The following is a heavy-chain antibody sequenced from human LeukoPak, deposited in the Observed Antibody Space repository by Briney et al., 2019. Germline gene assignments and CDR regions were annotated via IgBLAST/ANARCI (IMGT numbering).Heavy chain of an antibody. CDR2: VYDSGST. CDR3: ARDFGGVDWYFDL. CDR1: GGSISSYH. J-gene: IGHJ2*01. V-gene: IGHV4-59*01. D-gene: IGHD3-16*01. Sequence: PSETLSLTCTVSGGSISSYHWSWIRQPPGKGLEWIGYVYDSGSTNYHPSLKSRVTISVDTSKNQFSLKLSSVTAADTAVYYCARDFGGVDWYFDLWGRGTLVTVSS.